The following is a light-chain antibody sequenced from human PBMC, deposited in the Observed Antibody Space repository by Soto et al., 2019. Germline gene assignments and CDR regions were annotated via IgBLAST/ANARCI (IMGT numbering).Light chain of an antibody. J-gene: IGKJ2*01. CDR2: VGS. Sequence: DIQMTQSPSSLSASVGERVTISCRSSENIRNYLIWYRQKPGKAPELLMYVGSTLESGVPSRFSGSGLGTDFTLTIKSLQPEDFGVYYCQQSYIVPYTFGRGTSLDI. CDR3: QQSYIVPYT. CDR1: ENIRNY. V-gene: IGKV1-39*01.